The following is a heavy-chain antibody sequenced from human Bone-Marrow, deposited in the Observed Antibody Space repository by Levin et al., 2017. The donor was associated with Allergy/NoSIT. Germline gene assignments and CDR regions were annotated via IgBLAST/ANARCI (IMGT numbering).Heavy chain of an antibody. Sequence: PGGSLRLSCAASGFTFSSYAMHWVRQAPGKGLEWVAIISYDGSKMYYTDSVKGRFTISRDNSKNTLYLQMSSLRPEDTAVYYCAKDLGTIFGVVNYYFDYWGQGTLVTVSS. V-gene: IGHV3-30*04. D-gene: IGHD3-3*01. CDR3: AKDLGTIFGVVNYYFDY. J-gene: IGHJ4*02. CDR1: GFTFSSYA. CDR2: ISYDGSKM.